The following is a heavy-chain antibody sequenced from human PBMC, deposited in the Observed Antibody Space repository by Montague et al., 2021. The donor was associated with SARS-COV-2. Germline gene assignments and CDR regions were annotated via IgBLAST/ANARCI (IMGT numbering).Heavy chain of an antibody. D-gene: IGHD5-18*01. V-gene: IGHV4-39*01. CDR2: VSSSGRT. CDR3: ARREYSYGWGD. Sequence: SETLSLTCTVSGDAISENTYKWGWIRQPPGKGLEFIASVSSSGRTHYNPSLQSRVTLSVDTSKNEISLKVTSVTAADTALYYCARREYSYGWGDWGQGTLVTVSS. J-gene: IGHJ4*02. CDR1: GDAISENTYK.